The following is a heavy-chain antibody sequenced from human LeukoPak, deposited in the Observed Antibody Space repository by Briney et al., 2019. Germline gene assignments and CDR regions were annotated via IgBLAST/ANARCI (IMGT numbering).Heavy chain of an antibody. J-gene: IGHJ5*02. CDR2: ISAYNGNT. CDR1: GYTFTNYD. CDR3: ARAQQLVHWFDP. D-gene: IGHD6-13*01. Sequence: ASVKVSCKASGYTFTNYDISWVPQAPGQGLEWMGWISAYNGNTNYAQKVQGRVTMTTDRSTSSTYMELRSLRSDDTAVYYCARAQQLVHWFDPWGQGTLVTVSS. V-gene: IGHV1-18*01.